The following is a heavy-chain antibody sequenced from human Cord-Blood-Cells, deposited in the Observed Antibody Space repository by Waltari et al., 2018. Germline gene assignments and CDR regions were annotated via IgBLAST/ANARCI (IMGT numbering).Heavy chain of an antibody. Sequence: QVQLQESGPGLVKPSETLSLTCTVSGGSISSYYWSWIRQPPGKGREWIGYIYYSGSTNYNPSLKSRVTISVDTSKNQFSLKLSSVTAADTAVYYCARDRPITGTTFGYYYYGMDVWGQGTTVTVSS. D-gene: IGHD1-20*01. CDR1: GGSISSYY. J-gene: IGHJ6*02. V-gene: IGHV4-59*01. CDR2: IYYSGST. CDR3: ARDRPITGTTFGYYYYGMDV.